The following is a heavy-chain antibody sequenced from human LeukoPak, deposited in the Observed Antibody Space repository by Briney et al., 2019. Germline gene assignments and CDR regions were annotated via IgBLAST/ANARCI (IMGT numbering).Heavy chain of an antibody. J-gene: IGHJ5*02. Sequence: SETLSLTCTVSGGSISGGDYYWSWIRQPPGKGLEWIGYIYYSGSTYYNPSLKSRVIISVDTSKNQFSLNLSSGTAADTAVYFCARVSTGTAYPWGQGTLVTVSS. CDR1: GGSISGGDYY. CDR2: IYYSGST. V-gene: IGHV4-30-4*08. CDR3: ARVSTGTAYP. D-gene: IGHD1-1*01.